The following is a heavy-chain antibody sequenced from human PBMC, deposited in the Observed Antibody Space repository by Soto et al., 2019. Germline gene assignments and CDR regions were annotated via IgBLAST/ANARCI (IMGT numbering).Heavy chain of an antibody. CDR2: TYYRSRWYN. J-gene: IGHJ6*03. Sequence: PSQTLSLTCAISGDSVSSNSAAWNWIRLSPSRGLEWLARTYYRSRWYNDYVVSVRSRITVNPDTSKNQFSLQLTSVTPEDTAVYYCAGTTSHQWYYMDVWGKGTTVTV. CDR1: GDSVSSNSAA. CDR3: AGTTSHQWYYMDV. V-gene: IGHV6-1*01. D-gene: IGHD1-7*01.